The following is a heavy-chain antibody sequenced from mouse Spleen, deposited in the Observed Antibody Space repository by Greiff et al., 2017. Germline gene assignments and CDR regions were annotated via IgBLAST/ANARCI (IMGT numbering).Heavy chain of an antibody. V-gene: IGHV5-9-3*01. CDR3: ARHDGNYDYYAMDY. Sequence: EVQVVESGGGLVKLGGSLKLSCAASGFTFSSYAMSWVRQTPEKRLEWVATISSGGGNTYYPDSVKGRFTISRDNAKNTLYLQMSSLKSEDTAMYYCARHDGNYDYYAMDYWGQGTSVTVSS. CDR1: GFTFSSYA. CDR2: ISSGGGNT. D-gene: IGHD2-1*01. J-gene: IGHJ4*01.